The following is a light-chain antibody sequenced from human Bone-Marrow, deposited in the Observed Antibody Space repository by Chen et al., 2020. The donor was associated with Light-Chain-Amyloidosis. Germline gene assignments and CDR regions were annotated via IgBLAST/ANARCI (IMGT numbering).Light chain of an antibody. Sequence: EIVLTQSPGTLALSPGDRATLSCRASQSVGSSYLAWYQQKPGQAPRLLIYGASNRATCIPDRFSGSGSGTDFTLTISRLEPEDFAVYYCQKYGRSLAFGGGAKVEIK. V-gene: IGKV3-20*01. CDR3: QKYGRSLA. CDR2: GAS. CDR1: QSVGSSY. J-gene: IGKJ4*01.